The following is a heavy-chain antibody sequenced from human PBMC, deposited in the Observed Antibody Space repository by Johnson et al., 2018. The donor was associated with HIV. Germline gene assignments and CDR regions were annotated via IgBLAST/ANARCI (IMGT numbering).Heavy chain of an antibody. CDR1: GFTFNSYA. Sequence: QVQLVESGGGVVQPGRSLRLSCAASGFTFNSYAMHWVRQAPGKGLEWVAVISFDGSNKYYADSVKGRFTISRDSSKNTLFLQMNSLRPEDTALYSCAKPPREVTVVDAFDIWGQGTMVTVSS. D-gene: IGHD4-23*01. J-gene: IGHJ3*02. V-gene: IGHV3-30*04. CDR3: AKPPREVTVVDAFDI. CDR2: ISFDGSNK.